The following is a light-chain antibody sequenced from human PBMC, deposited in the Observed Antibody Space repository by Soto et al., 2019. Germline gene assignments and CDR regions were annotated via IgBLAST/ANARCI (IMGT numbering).Light chain of an antibody. V-gene: IGKV3-11*01. CDR3: QKRNWPPWT. CDR1: QSVSSL. Sequence: EIVLTQSPATLSLSPGERATLSCRASQSVSSLLAWYQQKPGQPPRLLLYDASNRVTGIPPRFSGSGSGTDFTLTIDSLEPEDFAMYYCQKRNWPPWTFGQGTKVEIK. J-gene: IGKJ1*01. CDR2: DAS.